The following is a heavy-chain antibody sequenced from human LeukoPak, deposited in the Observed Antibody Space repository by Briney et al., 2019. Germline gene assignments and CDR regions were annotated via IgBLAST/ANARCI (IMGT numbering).Heavy chain of an antibody. Sequence: GGSLRLSCAASGFSFSNYVMQWVRQVPGKGLEWVALIAHDGSNKYYADSVKGRFTISRDNSKNTLYLQMNSLRAEDTAVYYCAKDLGIVVVVAANIMDVWGKGTTVTVSS. CDR1: GFSFSNYV. CDR3: AKDLGIVVVVAANIMDV. J-gene: IGHJ6*03. V-gene: IGHV3-30*18. CDR2: IAHDGSNK. D-gene: IGHD2-15*01.